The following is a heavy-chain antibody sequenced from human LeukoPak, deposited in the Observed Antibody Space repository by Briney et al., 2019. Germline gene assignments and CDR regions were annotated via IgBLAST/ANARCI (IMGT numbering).Heavy chain of an antibody. Sequence: ASVKVSCKTSGYTFTNYDINWVRQATGQGLEWMGWMDPKSGNTGSAQRFQGRVTMTRDTSISTAYMELISLRSEDTAVYYCARVWGAIDYWGQGTLVTVSS. V-gene: IGHV1-8*01. CDR2: MDPKSGNT. CDR3: ARVWGAIDY. D-gene: IGHD1-26*01. CDR1: GYTFTNYD. J-gene: IGHJ4*02.